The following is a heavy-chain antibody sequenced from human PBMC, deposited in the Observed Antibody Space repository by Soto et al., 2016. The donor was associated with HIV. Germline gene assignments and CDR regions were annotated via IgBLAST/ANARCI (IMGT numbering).Heavy chain of an antibody. D-gene: IGHD3-3*02. CDR2: ISGRGGTK. CDR1: GFTFSSYA. V-gene: IGHV3-23*01. Sequence: EVQLLESGGGLVQPGGSLRLSCAASGFTFSSYAMTWVRQAPGKGLEWVSTISGRGGTKYYADSVEGRFTISRDNSKNTLHLQMNSLRAEDTAFYYCAKGPSGREGRSISWFDSWGQGTLVTVSS. CDR3: AKGPSGREGRSISWFDS. J-gene: IGHJ5*01.